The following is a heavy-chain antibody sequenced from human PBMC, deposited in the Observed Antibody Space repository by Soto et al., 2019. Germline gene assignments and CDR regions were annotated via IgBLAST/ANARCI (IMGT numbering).Heavy chain of an antibody. J-gene: IGHJ6*02. CDR2: ISYDGTNK. Sequence: QVQLVESGGGVVQPGRSLRLSCAASGFTFSSYAMYWVRQAPGKGLEWVAVISYDGTNKYYADSVKGRFTISRDNSKNTLSLQMNSVRAEDMAVYYCARAGCDGGSCYTLVGLRYGMDVWGQGTTVTVSS. V-gene: IGHV3-30-3*01. CDR3: ARAGCDGGSCYTLVGLRYGMDV. CDR1: GFTFSSYA. D-gene: IGHD2-15*01.